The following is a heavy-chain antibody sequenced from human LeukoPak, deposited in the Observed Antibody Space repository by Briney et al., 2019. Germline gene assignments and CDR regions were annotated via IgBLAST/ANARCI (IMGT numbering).Heavy chain of an antibody. CDR3: TRITWIQLWLDAFDI. CDR1: GFTFGDYA. J-gene: IGHJ3*02. CDR2: IRSKAYGGTT. V-gene: IGHV3-49*04. Sequence: PGGSLRPSCTASGFTFGDYAMSWVRQAPGKGLEGVGFIRSKAYGGTTEYAASVKGRFTISRDDSKSIAYLQMNSLKTEDTAVYYCTRITWIQLWLDAFDIWGQGTMVTVSS. D-gene: IGHD5-18*01.